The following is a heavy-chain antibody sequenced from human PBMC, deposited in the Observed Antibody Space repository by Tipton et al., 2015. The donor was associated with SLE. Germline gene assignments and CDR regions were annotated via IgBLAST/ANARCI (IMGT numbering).Heavy chain of an antibody. D-gene: IGHD1-1*01. CDR3: ARQGTGLSYD. J-gene: IGHJ4*02. CDR2: IYYSGST. CDR1: GGSISSSSYY. V-gene: IGHV4-39*07. Sequence: TLSLTCTVSGGSISSSSYYWGWIRQPPGKGLEWIGSIYYSGSTYYNPSLKSRFTISVDTSKNQFSLKLSSVTAADTAVYYCARQGTGLSYDWGQGTLVTVSP.